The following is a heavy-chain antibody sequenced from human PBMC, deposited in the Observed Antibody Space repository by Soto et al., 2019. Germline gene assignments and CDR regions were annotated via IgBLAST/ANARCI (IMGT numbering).Heavy chain of an antibody. V-gene: IGHV3-48*02. CDR3: ARHPNWNDDRPFDY. Sequence: EVQLVESGGGLVQPGGSLRLSCAASGFTFSSYSMNWVRQAPGKGLEWVSFISSSSIIIHYADSVKGRFTISRDNAKNSLDLQMNSLGDEDTAVYYCARHPNWNDDRPFDYWGQGTLVTVSS. D-gene: IGHD1-1*01. J-gene: IGHJ4*02. CDR2: ISSSSIII. CDR1: GFTFSSYS.